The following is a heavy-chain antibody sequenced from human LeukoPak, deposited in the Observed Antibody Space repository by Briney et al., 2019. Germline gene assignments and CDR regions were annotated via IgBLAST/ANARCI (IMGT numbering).Heavy chain of an antibody. Sequence: ASVKVSCKASGYTFTSYYMHWVRQATGQGLEWMGVINPSGDSTSYAQKFQGRVTMTRDTSTSTVYMELSSLRSEDTAVHYCARSMIRGVTYYFDYWGQGTLVTVSS. J-gene: IGHJ4*02. CDR3: ARSMIRGVTYYFDY. V-gene: IGHV1-46*01. CDR2: INPSGDST. CDR1: GYTFTSYY. D-gene: IGHD3-10*01.